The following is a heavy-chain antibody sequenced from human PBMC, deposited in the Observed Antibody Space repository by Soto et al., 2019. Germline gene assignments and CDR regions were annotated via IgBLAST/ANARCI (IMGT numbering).Heavy chain of an antibody. Sequence: PGGSLRLSCAASGFTFDDYAMHWVRQVPGKGLKWVSGINLNSGSIGYWDSVKGRFAISRDNAKNSLHLQMNSLSAEDTSFYYCVKDESINWYSGHFRHWGQGTLVTVSS. CDR3: VKDESINWYSGHFRH. CDR2: INLNSGSI. J-gene: IGHJ1*01. D-gene: IGHD6-13*01. V-gene: IGHV3-9*01. CDR1: GFTFDDYA.